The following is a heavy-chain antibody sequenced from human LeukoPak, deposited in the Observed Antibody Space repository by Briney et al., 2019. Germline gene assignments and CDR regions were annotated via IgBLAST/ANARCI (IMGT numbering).Heavy chain of an antibody. CDR3: ARGALYYMDV. CDR2: IVGGDGGT. CDR1: GFSVSDNG. Sequence: PGGSLRLSCAASGFSVSDNGMSWGRQAPGKGREWGSGIVGGDGGTYYADSVRGRFIISRENSKNTLYVQMNSLRAEDTAMYYCARGALYYMDVWGKGTTVTISS. V-gene: IGHV3-23*01. J-gene: IGHJ6*03.